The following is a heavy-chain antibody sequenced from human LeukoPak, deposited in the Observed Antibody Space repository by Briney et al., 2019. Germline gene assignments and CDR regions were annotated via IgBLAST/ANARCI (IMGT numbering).Heavy chain of an antibody. CDR3: AKPSSTSAHYYYYMDV. Sequence: GGSLRLSCAASGFTFSSYGMSWVRQAPGKGLEWVSAISAGGDSKYYADSVKGRFTISRDNSKNTLYLQMNRLRAEDTAVYYCAKPSSTSAHYYYYMDVWGKGTTVTVSS. CDR2: ISAGGDSK. D-gene: IGHD2-2*01. J-gene: IGHJ6*03. V-gene: IGHV3-23*01. CDR1: GFTFSSYG.